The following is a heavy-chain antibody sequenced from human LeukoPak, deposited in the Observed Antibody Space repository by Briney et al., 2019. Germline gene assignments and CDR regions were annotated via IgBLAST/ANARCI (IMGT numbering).Heavy chain of an antibody. CDR1: GGSIRSYY. Sequence: SETLSLTCTVSGGSIRSYYWSWIRQPPGKGLEWIGYIYYIGGTNYNPSLKSRVTISVDTSKNQFSLKLSSVTAADTAVYYCARGGEYYYDSSGYFFWGQGTLVTVSS. CDR2: IYYIGGT. V-gene: IGHV4-59*01. D-gene: IGHD3-22*01. CDR3: ARGGEYYYDSSGYFF. J-gene: IGHJ4*02.